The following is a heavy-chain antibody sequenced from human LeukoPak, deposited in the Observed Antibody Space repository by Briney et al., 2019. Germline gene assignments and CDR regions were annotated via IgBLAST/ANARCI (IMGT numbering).Heavy chain of an antibody. V-gene: IGHV4-59*01. J-gene: IGHJ6*03. CDR3: ARGFYDFWSGYYTRYYYYMDV. CDR2: IYYSGST. D-gene: IGHD3-3*01. CDR1: GGSISSYY. Sequence: PSETLSLTCTVSGGSISSYYWSWIRQPPGKGLEWIGYIYYSGSTNYNPSLKSRVTISVDTSKNQFSLKLSSVTAADTAVYYCARGFYDFWSGYYTRYYYYMDVWGKGTTVTISS.